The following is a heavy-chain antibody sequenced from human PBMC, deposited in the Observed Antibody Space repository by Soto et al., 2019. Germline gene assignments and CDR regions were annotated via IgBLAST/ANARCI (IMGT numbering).Heavy chain of an antibody. CDR3: AKNDKYSTREY. D-gene: IGHD6-6*01. CDR1: GFTFSSYA. J-gene: IGHJ4*02. CDR2: ISGSGGST. V-gene: IGHV3-23*01. Sequence: VGSLRLSCAASGFTFSSYAMSCVRQSPGKGLEWVSAISGSGGSTYYADSVKGRFTISRDNSKNTLYLQMNSLRAEDTAVYYCAKNDKYSTREYWGQGTLVIVS.